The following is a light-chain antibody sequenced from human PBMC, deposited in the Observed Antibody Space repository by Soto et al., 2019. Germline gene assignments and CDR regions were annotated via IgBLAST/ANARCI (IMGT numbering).Light chain of an antibody. Sequence: DIQMTQFPSSVSASVGDRVTITCRASQPLGAWLAWYQQKPGKAPKLLIYATSTLETGVPSRFSGSGSGTQFTLTSSSRQPEDFATYYCQQADISQLTFGGGTRVEIK. V-gene: IGKV1-12*01. J-gene: IGKJ4*01. CDR3: QQADISQLT. CDR2: ATS. CDR1: QPLGAW.